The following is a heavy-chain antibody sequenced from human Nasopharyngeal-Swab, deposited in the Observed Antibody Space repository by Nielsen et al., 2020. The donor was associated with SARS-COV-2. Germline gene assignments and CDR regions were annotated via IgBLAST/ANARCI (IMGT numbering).Heavy chain of an antibody. CDR2: IYYSGST. V-gene: IGHV4-59*01. Sequence: SETLSLTCTVSGGSISSYYWSWIRQPPGKGLEWIGYIYYSGSTNYNPSLKSRVTISVDTSKNQFSLKLSSMTAADTAVYYCARVGVVVPAAIVDYYYYMDVWGKGTTVTVSS. CDR3: ARVGVVVPAAIVDYYYYMDV. J-gene: IGHJ6*03. CDR1: GGSISSYY. D-gene: IGHD2-2*01.